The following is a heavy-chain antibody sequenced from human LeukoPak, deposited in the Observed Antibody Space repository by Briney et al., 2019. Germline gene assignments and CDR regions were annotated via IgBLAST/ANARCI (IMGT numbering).Heavy chain of an antibody. CDR2: INHSGST. CDR3: ASPRDYGDYE. Sequence: SETLSLTCAVYGGSFSGYYWSWIRQPPGKGLEWIGEINHSGSTNYNPSLKSRVTISVDTSKNQFSLKLSSVTAADTAVYYCASPRDYGDYEWGQGTLVTVSS. V-gene: IGHV4-34*01. CDR1: GGSFSGYY. J-gene: IGHJ4*02. D-gene: IGHD4-17*01.